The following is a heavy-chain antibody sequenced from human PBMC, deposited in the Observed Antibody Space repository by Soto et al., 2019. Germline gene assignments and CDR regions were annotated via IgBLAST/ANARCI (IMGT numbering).Heavy chain of an antibody. V-gene: IGHV4-30-4*01. Sequence: PSETLSLTCTVSGGSISSGDYYWIWIRQPPGKGLEWIGYIYYSGSTYYNPSLKSRVTISVDTSKNQFSLKLSSVTAADTAVYYCARASTVVEPIDYWGQGTLVTVSS. D-gene: IGHD1-1*01. J-gene: IGHJ4*02. CDR3: ARASTVVEPIDY. CDR2: IYYSGST. CDR1: GGSISSGDYY.